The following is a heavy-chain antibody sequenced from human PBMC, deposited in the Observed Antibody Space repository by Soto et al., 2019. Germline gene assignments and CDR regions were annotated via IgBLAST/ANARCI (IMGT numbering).Heavy chain of an antibody. D-gene: IGHD6-13*01. CDR3: ASGGGKYSSSWYPDY. J-gene: IGHJ4*02. V-gene: IGHV5-51*01. CDR1: GYSFTSYW. CDR2: IYPGDSDT. Sequence: GESLKISCKGSGYSFTSYWIGWVRQMPGKGLEWMGIIYPGDSDTRYSPSFQGQVTISADKSISTAYLQWSSLKASDTAMYYCASGGGKYSSSWYPDYWGQGTLVTVSS.